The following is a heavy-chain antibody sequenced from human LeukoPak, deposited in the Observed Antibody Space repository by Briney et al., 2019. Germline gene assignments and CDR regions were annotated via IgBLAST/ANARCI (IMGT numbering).Heavy chain of an antibody. D-gene: IGHD3-22*01. V-gene: IGHV3-33*01. CDR3: ARVGDYENSGSQPFDY. Sequence: GGSLRLSCAASGFIFSSFGMHWVRQAPGKGLEWVAVIWHDGSYKYYVDSVKGRFIISRDNAKNTLYLQMNNLRVEDTAVYYCARVGDYENSGSQPFDYWGQGTLVTVSS. CDR2: IWHDGSYK. CDR1: GFIFSSFG. J-gene: IGHJ4*02.